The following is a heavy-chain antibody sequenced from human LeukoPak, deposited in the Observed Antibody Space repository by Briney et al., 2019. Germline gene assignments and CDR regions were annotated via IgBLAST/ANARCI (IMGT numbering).Heavy chain of an antibody. V-gene: IGHV3-30*04. CDR2: ISYDGSKK. D-gene: IGHD1-26*01. CDR1: GFTSNSYA. J-gene: IGHJ4*02. CDR3: ARDSPYSGNYSPIDY. Sequence: GGSLRLSCAASGFTSNSYAIHWVRQAPGKGLEWVAAISYDGSKKFYAHSVKGRFTISRDNSKNTLYLHMNSLRAEDTAVYYCARDSPYSGNYSPIDYWGQGTLVTVSS.